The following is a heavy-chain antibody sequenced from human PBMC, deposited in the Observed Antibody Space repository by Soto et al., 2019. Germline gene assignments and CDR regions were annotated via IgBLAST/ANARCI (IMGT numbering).Heavy chain of an antibody. CDR3: ARSHRTYYDFWSGPDAFDI. J-gene: IGHJ3*02. Sequence: GESLKISCKGSGYSFTSYWIGWVRQMPGKGLEWMGIIYPGDSDTRYSPSFQGQVTISADKSISTAYLQWSSLKASDTAMYYCARSHRTYYDFWSGPDAFDIWGQGTMVTVSS. D-gene: IGHD3-3*01. CDR2: IYPGDSDT. V-gene: IGHV5-51*01. CDR1: GYSFTSYW.